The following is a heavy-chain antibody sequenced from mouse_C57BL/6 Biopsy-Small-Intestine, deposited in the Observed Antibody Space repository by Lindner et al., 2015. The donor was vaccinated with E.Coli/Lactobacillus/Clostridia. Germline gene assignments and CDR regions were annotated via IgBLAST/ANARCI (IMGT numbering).Heavy chain of an antibody. Sequence: SVKVSCKPSGSTFSPYYIHWLRQAPGQGLEWLGWVSPRSGVTWYAQQFKGRITMTRDTSITTAYMELRSLTSHDTAIYYCARDIATYSYDRAGSYFGGDYYFYGMDVWGQGTTVTVSS. D-gene: IGHD3-3*01. J-gene: IGHJ1*01. CDR1: GSTFSPYY. V-gene: IGHV1-66*01. CDR3: ARDIATYSYDRAGSYFGGDYYFYGMDV. CDR2: VSPRSGVT.